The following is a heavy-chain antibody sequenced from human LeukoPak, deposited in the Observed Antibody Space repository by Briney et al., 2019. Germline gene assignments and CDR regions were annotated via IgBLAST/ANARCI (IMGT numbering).Heavy chain of an antibody. Sequence: ASVKVSCTASGYTFTSYGISWVRQAPGQGLEWMGWISAYNGNTNYAQKLQGRVTMTTDTSTSTAYMELRSLRSDDTAVYYCARGWGYSSNPALFDYWGQGTLVTVSS. CDR2: ISAYNGNT. CDR3: ARGWGYSSNPALFDY. J-gene: IGHJ4*02. D-gene: IGHD6-13*01. CDR1: GYTFTSYG. V-gene: IGHV1-18*01.